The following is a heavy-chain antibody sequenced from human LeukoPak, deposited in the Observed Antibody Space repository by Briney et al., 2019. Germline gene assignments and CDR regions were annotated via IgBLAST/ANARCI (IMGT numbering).Heavy chain of an antibody. Sequence: GASVKVFCKASGYTFTSYGISWVRQAPGQGLEWMGWISAYNGNTNYAQKLQGRVTMTTDTSTSTAYMELRSLRSDDTAVYYCARDSGRVTMIVVVITLDYWGQGTLVTVSS. CDR2: ISAYNGNT. V-gene: IGHV1-18*01. CDR1: GYTFTSYG. CDR3: ARDSGRVTMIVVVITLDY. D-gene: IGHD3-22*01. J-gene: IGHJ4*02.